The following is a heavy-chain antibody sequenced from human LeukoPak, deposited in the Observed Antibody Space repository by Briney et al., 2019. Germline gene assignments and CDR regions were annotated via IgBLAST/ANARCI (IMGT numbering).Heavy chain of an antibody. CDR1: GFTFSSYG. J-gene: IGHJ5*02. CDR3: AKDPVLRYFGWLFNWFDP. Sequence: GGSLRLSCAASGFTFSSYGMNSVRQPAGKGLGWVSAISGMGGSTYYAESVKGRFTISRDNSKNTLYLQMNSLRAEDTAVYYCAKDPVLRYFGWLFNWFDPWGQGTLVTVSS. V-gene: IGHV3-23*01. CDR2: ISGMGGST. D-gene: IGHD3-9*01.